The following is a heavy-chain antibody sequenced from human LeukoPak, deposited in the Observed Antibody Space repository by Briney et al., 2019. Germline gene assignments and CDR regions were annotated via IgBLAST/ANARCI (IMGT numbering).Heavy chain of an antibody. CDR3: ANTPMIVARNGMDV. CDR1: GFTFSSYA. V-gene: IGHV3-30-3*01. CDR2: ISYDGSNK. Sequence: LRLSCAASGFTFSSYAMHWVRQAPGKGLEWVAVISYDGSNKYYADSVKGRFTISRDNSKNTLYLQMNSLRAEDTAVYYCANTPMIVARNGMDVWGQGTTVTVSS. D-gene: IGHD5-12*01. J-gene: IGHJ6*02.